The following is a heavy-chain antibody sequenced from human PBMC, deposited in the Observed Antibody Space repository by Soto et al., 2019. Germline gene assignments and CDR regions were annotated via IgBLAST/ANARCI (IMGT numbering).Heavy chain of an antibody. CDR2: IYHSGST. CDR1: GGSISSSGYS. V-gene: IGHV4-30-2*01. D-gene: IGHD2-8*01. J-gene: IGHJ5*02. CDR3: ARGAPVLFDP. Sequence: SETLSLTCAVSGGSISSSGYSWSWIRQPPGKGLEWIGYIYHSGSTYYIPSLKSRVTISVDRSKNQFSLKLSSVTAADTAVYYCARGAPVLFDPCGQGTLVTVSS.